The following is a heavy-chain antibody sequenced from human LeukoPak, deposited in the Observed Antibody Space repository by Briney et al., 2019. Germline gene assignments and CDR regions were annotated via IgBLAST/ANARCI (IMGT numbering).Heavy chain of an antibody. CDR3: ARDRRARHRVVMGHYYYYGMDV. V-gene: IGHV4-31*03. CDR2: IYYSGST. D-gene: IGHD3-3*01. CDR1: GGSISSGGYY. Sequence: PSQTLSLTCTVSGGSISSGGYYWSWIRQHPGKGLEWIGYIYYSGSTYYNPSLKSRVTISVDTSKNQFSLKLSSVTAADTAVYYCARDRRARHRVVMGHYYYYGMDVWGQGTTVTVSS. J-gene: IGHJ6*02.